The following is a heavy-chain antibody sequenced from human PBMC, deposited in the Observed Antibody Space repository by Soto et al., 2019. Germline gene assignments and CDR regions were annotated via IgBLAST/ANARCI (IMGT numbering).Heavy chain of an antibody. J-gene: IGHJ4*02. CDR1: GFTFSNYW. V-gene: IGHV3-7*03. Sequence: EVQLVESGGGLVQSGGSLRLACTASGFTFSNYWMTWVRQAPGKGLEWVANIIKDGSEKNYVDSVKGRFTISRDNAKNSLYLEMNNLRVEDTAVYYCARDWGGLGFWGQGTLVTVSS. CDR2: IIKDGSEK. D-gene: IGHD3-10*01. CDR3: ARDWGGLGF.